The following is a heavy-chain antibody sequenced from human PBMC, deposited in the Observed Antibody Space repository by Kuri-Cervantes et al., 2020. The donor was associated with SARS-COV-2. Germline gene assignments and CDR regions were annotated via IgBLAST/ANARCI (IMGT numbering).Heavy chain of an antibody. V-gene: IGHV3-23*01. J-gene: IGHJ6*02. CDR3: AKGSYSSPLDYYYGMDV. CDR1: GFTFSSYA. D-gene: IGHD6-13*01. CDR2: ISGSGGST. Sequence: GGSLRLSCAASGFTFSSYAMSWVRQAPGKGLGWVSAISGSGGSTYYADSVKGRFTISRDNSKNTLYLQMNSLRAEDTAVYYCAKGSYSSPLDYYYGMDVWGQGTTVTVSS.